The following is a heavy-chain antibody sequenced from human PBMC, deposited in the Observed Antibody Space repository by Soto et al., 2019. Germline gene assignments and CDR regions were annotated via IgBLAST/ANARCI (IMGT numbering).Heavy chain of an antibody. J-gene: IGHJ4*02. CDR1: GDSVSRGAVA. CDR2: TCPRSNKWTE. D-gene: IGHD1-20*01. CDR3: ARYYNWAFDF. V-gene: IGHV6-1*01. Sequence: QVQLQQSGPVLVIPSQTLSLTCAISGDSVSRGAVAWNWIRQCPSRGLEWLGGTCPRSNKWTEDYVGWVKNRITIQPDTSKNQFSSQQNSATTDGTAVYYCARYYNWAFDFSGQGILVTVST.